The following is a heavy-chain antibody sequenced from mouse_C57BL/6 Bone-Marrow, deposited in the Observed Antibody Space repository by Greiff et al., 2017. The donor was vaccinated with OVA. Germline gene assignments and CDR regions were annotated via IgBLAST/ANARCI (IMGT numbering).Heavy chain of an antibody. CDR2: IHPSDSDT. CDR3: AIHGSYYAMDY. CDR1: GYTFTSYW. D-gene: IGHD1-1*01. Sequence: QVQLKQPGAELVKPGASVKVSCKASGYTFTSYWMHWVKQRPGQGLEWIGRIHPSDSDTNYNQKFKGKATLTVDKSSSTAYMQLSSLTSEDSAVYYCAIHGSYYAMDYWGQGTSVTVSS. J-gene: IGHJ4*01. V-gene: IGHV1-74*01.